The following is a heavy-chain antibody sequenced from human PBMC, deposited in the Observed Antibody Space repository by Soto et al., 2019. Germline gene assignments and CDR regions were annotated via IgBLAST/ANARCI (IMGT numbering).Heavy chain of an antibody. CDR2: INYSGST. J-gene: IGHJ4*02. V-gene: IGHV4-59*12. D-gene: IGHD2-2*01. Sequence: TVAYGKSINYCWSWIRQPTGKGLEWIGYINYSGSTNYNPSLKSRVTISVDTSKNQFSLKLSSVTAADTAVYYCASTRGYCSSTSWYGFDYCGQGTLVTVSS. CDR3: ASTRGYCSSTSWYGFDY. CDR1: YGKSINYC.